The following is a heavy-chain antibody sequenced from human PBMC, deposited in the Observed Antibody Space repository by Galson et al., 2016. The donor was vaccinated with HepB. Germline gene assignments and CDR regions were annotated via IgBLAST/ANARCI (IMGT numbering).Heavy chain of an antibody. Sequence: LSLTCTVSGGSISTYYWNLIRQPPGKGLEWIGYIYYSGSTNYNPSLKSRVTLSVDTSKNQFSLKLTSVTAADTAVYYCARDSAGSFDLWGRGTLVTVSS. CDR3: ARDSAGSFDL. D-gene: IGHD3-10*01. CDR1: GGSISTYY. J-gene: IGHJ2*01. V-gene: IGHV4-59*01. CDR2: IYYSGST.